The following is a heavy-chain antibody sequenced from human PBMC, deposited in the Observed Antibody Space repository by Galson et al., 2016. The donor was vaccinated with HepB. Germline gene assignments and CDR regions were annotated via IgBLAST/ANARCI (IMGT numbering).Heavy chain of an antibody. CDR1: GLTFSGYG. CDR3: AKLGVHPTLFDY. V-gene: IGHV3-30*18. D-gene: IGHD3-10*01. CDR2: LSYDGSNE. Sequence: SLRLSCAASGLTFSGYGMHWVRQAPGKGLEWVALLSYDGSNEYYGDSVRGRFTISRDNSKNTLYLQMSSLRPEDTAVYYCAKLGVHPTLFDYWGQGTLVTVSS. J-gene: IGHJ4*02.